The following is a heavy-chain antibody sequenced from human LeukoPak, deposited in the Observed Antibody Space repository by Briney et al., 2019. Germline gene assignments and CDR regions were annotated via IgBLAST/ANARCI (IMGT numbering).Heavy chain of an antibody. Sequence: SETLSLTCAVPGGSISTHYWSWIRQPPGKGLEWIGRIYYSGSTNSNPSLKSRVTISVDTSKNLFSLKLTSVTAADTAVYYCARVERGFNPIHFDYWGQGTLVTVSS. D-gene: IGHD5-24*01. CDR3: ARVERGFNPIHFDY. CDR2: IYYSGST. V-gene: IGHV4-59*11. CDR1: GGSISTHY. J-gene: IGHJ4*02.